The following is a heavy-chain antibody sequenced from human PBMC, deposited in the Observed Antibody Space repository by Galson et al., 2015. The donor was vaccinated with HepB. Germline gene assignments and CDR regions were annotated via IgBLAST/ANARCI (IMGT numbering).Heavy chain of an antibody. V-gene: IGHV3-7*01. CDR2: INLDGSEK. Sequence: SLRLSCAVSGFTFRGYWMTWDRQAPGKGLEWVANINLDGSEKHYVESVKGRFTISRDNAKNSLYLEINSLRVEDTAVYYCARGWSYLDYWGQGALVTVSS. CDR1: GFTFRGYW. CDR3: ARGWSYLDY. D-gene: IGHD6-13*01. J-gene: IGHJ4*02.